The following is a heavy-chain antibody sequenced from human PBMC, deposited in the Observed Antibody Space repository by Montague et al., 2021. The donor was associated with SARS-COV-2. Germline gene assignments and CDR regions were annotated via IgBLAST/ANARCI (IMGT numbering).Heavy chain of an antibody. J-gene: IGHJ6*02. CDR2: INHSGST. D-gene: IGHD4-17*01. CDR3: ARGRAVTTFYYYYYGMDV. V-gene: IGHV4-39*07. CDR1: GGSISSSIDY. Sequence: SETLSLTCTVSGGSISSSIDYWSWIRQPPGKGLEWIGEINHSGSTNYNPSLKSRVTISVDTSKNQFSLKLSSVTAADTAVYYCARGRAVTTFYYYYYGMDVWGQGTTVTVPS.